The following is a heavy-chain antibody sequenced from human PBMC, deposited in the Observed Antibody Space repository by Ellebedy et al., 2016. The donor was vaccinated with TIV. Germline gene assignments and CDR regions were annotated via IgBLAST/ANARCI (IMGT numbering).Heavy chain of an antibody. V-gene: IGHV4-39*01. D-gene: IGHD3-10*01. CDR3: ARWFGELLYVRWFDP. CDR2: FYHSGST. J-gene: IGHJ5*02. CDR1: GGSLSSSSSY. Sequence: GSLRLSCIVSGGSLSSSSSYWAWIRQPPGKGLEWIGSFYHSGSTYYNPSLKSRVTISVDTSKNQFSLKLTSVTAADTAEYYCARWFGELLYVRWFDPWGQGTLVTVSS.